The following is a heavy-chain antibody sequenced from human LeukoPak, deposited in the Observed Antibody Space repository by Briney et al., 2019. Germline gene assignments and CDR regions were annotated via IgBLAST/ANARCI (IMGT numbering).Heavy chain of an antibody. CDR2: ISSSSSYI. Sequence: TGGSLRLSCAASGFTFSSYSMNWVRQAPGKGLEWVSSISSSSSYIYYADSVKGRFTISRDNAKNSPYLQMNSLRAEDTAVYYCASAPYDSSGYYYGWGQGTLVTVSS. CDR1: GFTFSSYS. J-gene: IGHJ4*02. V-gene: IGHV3-21*01. CDR3: ASAPYDSSGYYYG. D-gene: IGHD3-22*01.